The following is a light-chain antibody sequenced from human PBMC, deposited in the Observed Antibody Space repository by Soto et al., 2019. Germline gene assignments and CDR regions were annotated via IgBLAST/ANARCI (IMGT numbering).Light chain of an antibody. V-gene: IGKV3-15*01. CDR3: QQYNNWPLT. CDR1: QSMSNN. Sequence: EIVMTQSTATLSVSTGDRATLSCRASQSMSNNVAWYQQKPGQAPRLLIYGASTRATGIPARFSGSGSGTEFTLTISSLQSEDFAVYYCQQYNNWPLTFGQGTKVDIK. CDR2: GAS. J-gene: IGKJ1*01.